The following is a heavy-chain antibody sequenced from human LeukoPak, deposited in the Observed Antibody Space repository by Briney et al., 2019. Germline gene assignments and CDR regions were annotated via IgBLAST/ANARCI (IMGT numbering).Heavy chain of an antibody. J-gene: IGHJ4*02. V-gene: IGHV1-2*02. CDR2: INPNWCGT. D-gene: IGHD3-10*01. CDR3: ARGSLRSGSPPSYYFDY. CDR1: GYTFTGHY. Sequence: GAAVKVTCKAAGYTFTGHYMHWVRPPPAQGLEWMGWINPNWCGTNYAQKFPGRVTLTSDTSITTTYMDLSRLRSDDTAVYYCARGSLRSGSPPSYYFDYWGQGTLVTVSS.